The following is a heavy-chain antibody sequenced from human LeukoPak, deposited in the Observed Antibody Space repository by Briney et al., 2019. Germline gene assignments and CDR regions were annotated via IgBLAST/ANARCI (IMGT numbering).Heavy chain of an antibody. V-gene: IGHV3-48*03. J-gene: IGHJ4*02. CDR3: ARGPSGNNNLWMDY. CDR1: GFTVSSYE. D-gene: IGHD3-10*01. Sequence: GGSLRLSCAASGFTVSSYEMNWVRQAPGKGQEWISYISSSGSTIYYADSVKGRFTISRDNAKNSVYLQMNSLRAEDTAVYYCARGPSGNNNLWMDYWGQGTLVSVSS. CDR2: ISSSGSTI.